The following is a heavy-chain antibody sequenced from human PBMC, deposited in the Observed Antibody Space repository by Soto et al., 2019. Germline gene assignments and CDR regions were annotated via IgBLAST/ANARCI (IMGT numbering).Heavy chain of an antibody. CDR1: GVTFSAYY. V-gene: IGHV3-11*05. CDR2: ITSSSDYT. CDR3: VREYYYGMDV. Sequence: QEQLVESGGGLVRPGGSLRLSCAASGVTFSAYYMTWMRQAPGKGLEWVSYITSSSDYTNYAGSVKGRFTISRDDAKNSLDLTMNSLRVEDTAVDYCVREYYYGMDVWGQGTTVTVSS. J-gene: IGHJ6*02.